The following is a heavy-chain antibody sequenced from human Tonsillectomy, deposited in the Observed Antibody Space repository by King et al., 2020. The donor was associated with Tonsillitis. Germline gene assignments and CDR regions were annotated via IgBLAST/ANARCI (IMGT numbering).Heavy chain of an antibody. D-gene: IGHD6-19*01. CDR3: AKDRYRSGWSNDAFDI. CDR2: MSGSGGST. J-gene: IGHJ3*02. CDR1: GFTFSSYA. V-gene: IGHV3-23*04. Sequence: VQLVESGGGLVQPGGSLRLSCAASGFTFSSYAMSWVRQAPGKGLEWVSGMSGSGGSTYYADSVKGRFTISRDNSKNTLFLQMNSLRAEDTAVYYCAKDRYRSGWSNDAFDIWGQGTMVTVSS.